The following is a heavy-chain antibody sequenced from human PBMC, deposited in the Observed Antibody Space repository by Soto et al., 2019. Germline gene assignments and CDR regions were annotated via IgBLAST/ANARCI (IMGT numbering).Heavy chain of an antibody. D-gene: IGHD6-13*01. CDR1: GFTVSSNY. Sequence: GGSLRLSCAASGFTVSSNYMSWVRQAPGKGLEWVSVIYSGGSTYYADSVKGRFTISRDNSKNTLYLQMNSLRAEDTAVYYCARAAYSSPSFDYWGQGTLVTVSS. V-gene: IGHV3-53*01. CDR2: IYSGGST. CDR3: ARAAYSSPSFDY. J-gene: IGHJ4*02.